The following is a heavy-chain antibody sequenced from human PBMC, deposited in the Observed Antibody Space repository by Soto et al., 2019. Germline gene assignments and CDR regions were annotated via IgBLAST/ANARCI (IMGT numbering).Heavy chain of an antibody. CDR3: AKAGYCTGVSCYFYYFDS. V-gene: IGHV3-23*01. Sequence: EVQLLESGGGLLQPGGSLRLSCSASGFTFNNYAIAWVRQSPGEGLEWVSGISGSGATPYYVDSVKGRFTISRDNSKNTLFMQMNSLSAEHTAVYFCAKAGYCTGVSCYFYYFDSWGQGTLVTVSS. J-gene: IGHJ4*02. D-gene: IGHD2-15*01. CDR1: GFTFNNYA. CDR2: ISGSGATP.